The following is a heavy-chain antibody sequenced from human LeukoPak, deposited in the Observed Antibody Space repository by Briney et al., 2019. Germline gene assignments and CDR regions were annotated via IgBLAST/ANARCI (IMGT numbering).Heavy chain of an antibody. CDR1: GGTFSSYA. J-gene: IGHJ3*02. CDR2: IIPIFGTA. Sequence: ASVKVSCTASGGTFSSYAISWVRQAPGQGLEWMGGIIPIFGTANYAQKFQGRVTITADESTSTAYMELSSLRSEDTAVYYCARDREGAAAYDAFDIWGQGTMVTVSS. D-gene: IGHD6-13*01. V-gene: IGHV1-69*13. CDR3: ARDREGAAAYDAFDI.